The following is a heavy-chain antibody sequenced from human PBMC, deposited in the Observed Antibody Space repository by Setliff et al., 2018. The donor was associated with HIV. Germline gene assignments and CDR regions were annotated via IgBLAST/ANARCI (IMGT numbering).Heavy chain of an antibody. CDR2: IYYSGST. CDR1: GGSISSGSYY. Sequence: SETLSLTCSVSGGSISSGSYYWTWVRQPAGKGPEWIGSIYYSGSTYYMPSLQSRVTISVDMSKNQFSLNLNSVTAADTAVYYCARGQGCGGGCHYAFEMWGQGTMVTVSS. J-gene: IGHJ3*02. V-gene: IGHV4-39*01. D-gene: IGHD2-21*02. CDR3: ARGQGCGGGCHYAFEM.